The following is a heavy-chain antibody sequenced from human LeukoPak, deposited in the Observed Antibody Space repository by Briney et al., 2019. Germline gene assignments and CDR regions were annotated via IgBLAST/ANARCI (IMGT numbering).Heavy chain of an antibody. CDR3: ARYSYYYGMDV. Sequence: SETLSLTCAVYGGSFSGYYWSWIRQPPGKGLEWIGEINHSGSTNYNPSLKSRVTISVDTSKNQFSLKLSSVTAADTAVYYCARYSYYYGMDVWGQGTTVTVSS. D-gene: IGHD2-15*01. CDR2: INHSGST. J-gene: IGHJ6*02. CDR1: GGSFSGYY. V-gene: IGHV4-34*01.